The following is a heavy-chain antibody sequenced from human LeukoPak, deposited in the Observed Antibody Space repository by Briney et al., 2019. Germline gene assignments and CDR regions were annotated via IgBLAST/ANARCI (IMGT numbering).Heavy chain of an antibody. V-gene: IGHV3-48*03. J-gene: IGHJ6*03. CDR2: ISSSGSTI. D-gene: IGHD5-12*01. Sequence: GGSLRLSCAASGFTFSSYEMNWVRQAPGKGLEWVSYISSSGSTIYYADSVKGRFTISRDNSKNTLYLQMNSLRAEDTAVYYCAGWLRYYYYMDVWGKETTVTISS. CDR3: AGWLRYYYYMDV. CDR1: GFTFSSYE.